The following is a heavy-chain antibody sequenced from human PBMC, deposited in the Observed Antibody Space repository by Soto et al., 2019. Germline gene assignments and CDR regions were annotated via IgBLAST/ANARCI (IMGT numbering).Heavy chain of an antibody. Sequence: PSETLSLTCTVSGGDISTYYWSWIRQPPGKGLEWIGYIYYTGSTKYNPSLKSRVTISVDTSKNQLSLKLSSVTAADTAVYYCARAVYYDSSGYLTSYGMDVWGQGTTVTVS. V-gene: IGHV4-59*08. D-gene: IGHD3-22*01. CDR2: IYYTGST. J-gene: IGHJ6*02. CDR1: GGDISTYY. CDR3: ARAVYYDSSGYLTSYGMDV.